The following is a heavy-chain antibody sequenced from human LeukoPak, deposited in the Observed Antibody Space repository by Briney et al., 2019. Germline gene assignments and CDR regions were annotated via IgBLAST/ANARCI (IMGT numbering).Heavy chain of an antibody. CDR3: ARVSITGITYYFDY. V-gene: IGHV4-38-2*02. CDR1: GYSISSGYY. J-gene: IGHJ4*02. D-gene: IGHD1/OR15-1a*01. CDR2: IYHSGST. Sequence: KTSETLSLTCTVSGYSISSGYYWGWIRQPPGKGLEWIGSIYHSGSTYYNPSLKSRVTISVDTSKNQFSLKLSSVTAADTAVYYCARVSITGITYYFDYWGQGTLVTVSS.